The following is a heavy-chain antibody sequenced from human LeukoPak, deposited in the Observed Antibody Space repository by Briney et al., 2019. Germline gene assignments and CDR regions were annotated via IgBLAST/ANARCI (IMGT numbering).Heavy chain of an antibody. CDR1: GYTLSNYP. J-gene: IGHJ4*02. CDR3: AKAGVISGWDY. CDR2: IGEEKFGSWT. Sequence: GGSLRLSCAASGYTLSNYPMGWVRQARVKGLEWLSAIGEEKFGSWTKSADCVEGRFSISRSNSDNTRYLQMDSLPVEDTAVYYCAKAGVISGWDYWGQGVLVTVSS. V-gene: IGHV3-23*01. D-gene: IGHD3-3*02.